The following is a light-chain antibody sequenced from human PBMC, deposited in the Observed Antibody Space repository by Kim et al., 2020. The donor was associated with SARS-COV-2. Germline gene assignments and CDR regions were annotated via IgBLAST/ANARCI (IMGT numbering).Light chain of an antibody. CDR1: QNIMRY. CDR2: AAS. CDR3: QETYTNAPCT. Sequence: DIQLTQSPSPLSASVGDRVTITCRTSQNIMRYLNWYQQTPGKAPRLLVYAASILHSGVPSRFSASGSGTEFNLTISSLQPEDFAIYYCQETYTNAPCTFGQGTKLEI. V-gene: IGKV1-39*01. J-gene: IGKJ2*02.